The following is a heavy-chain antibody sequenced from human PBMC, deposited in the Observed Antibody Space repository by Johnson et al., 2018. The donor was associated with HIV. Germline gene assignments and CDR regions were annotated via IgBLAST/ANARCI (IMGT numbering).Heavy chain of an antibody. D-gene: IGHD6-6*01. CDR2: ISYDGSNK. Sequence: QEKLVESGGGVVQPGRSLRLSCAASGFTFSSYGMHWVRQAPGKGLEWVAVISYDGSNKYYADSVKGRFTISRDNSKNMVYLQMNSLRPEDTAVYYCAKGPNGQLDDAFHIWGQGTMVTVSS. V-gene: IGHV3-30*18. CDR3: AKGPNGQLDDAFHI. CDR1: GFTFSSYG. J-gene: IGHJ3*02.